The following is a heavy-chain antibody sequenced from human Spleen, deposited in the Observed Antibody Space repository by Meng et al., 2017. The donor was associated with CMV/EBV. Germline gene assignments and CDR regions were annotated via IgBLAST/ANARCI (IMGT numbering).Heavy chain of an antibody. J-gene: IGHJ4*02. Sequence: LRLSCAASGFTFSNLGMHWVRQAPGKGLEWVAFINYDGSTKHYRDSVKGRFTISRDNSKNTLSLQMSSLRADDMALYYCATLDFDHWGQGTLVTVSS. CDR2: INYDGSTK. CDR1: GFTFSNLG. CDR3: ATLDFDH. V-gene: IGHV3-30*02.